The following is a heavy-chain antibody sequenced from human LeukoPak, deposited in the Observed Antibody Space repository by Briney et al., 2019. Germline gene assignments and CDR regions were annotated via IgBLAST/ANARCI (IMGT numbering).Heavy chain of an antibody. Sequence: PSETLSLTCTVSGGSISGFYWSWIRQPPGKGLEWVGYICYSGSTSYSPSLKSRVTISVDTSKNQFSLKLSSVIAADTAVYYCARVGNWNDVYWFDPWGQGTLVTVSS. J-gene: IGHJ5*02. CDR1: GGSISGFY. CDR3: ARVGNWNDVYWFDP. V-gene: IGHV4-59*01. D-gene: IGHD1-1*01. CDR2: ICYSGST.